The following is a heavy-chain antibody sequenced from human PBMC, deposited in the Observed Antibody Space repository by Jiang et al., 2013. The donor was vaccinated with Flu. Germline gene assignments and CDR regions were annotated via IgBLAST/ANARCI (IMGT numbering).Heavy chain of an antibody. D-gene: IGHD4-17*01. CDR3: ARVVGDYYGDFVFRVYYFDY. CDR1: LGSISSSSYY. J-gene: IGHJ4*02. V-gene: IGHV4-39*07. CDR2: IYYTGST. Sequence: GLVKPSETLSLTCTVSLGSISSSSYYWGWIRQPPGKGLEWIGFIYYTGSTYYNPSLKSRVTISVDTSKNQFSLKLTSVTAADTAVYYCARVVGDYYGDFVFRVYYFDYWAQGTLVTVSS.